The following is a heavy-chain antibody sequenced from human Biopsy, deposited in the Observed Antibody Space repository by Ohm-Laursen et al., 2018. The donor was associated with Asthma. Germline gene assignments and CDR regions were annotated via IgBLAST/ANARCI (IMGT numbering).Heavy chain of an antibody. CDR2: INSVFGTT. V-gene: IGHV1-69*13. CDR3: ARKAGSCISRTCYSLDF. J-gene: IGHJ4*02. CDR1: GGTFNTYV. Sequence: ASVKVSCKPLGGTFNTYVVGWVRQAPGQGLEWMGGINSVFGTTTYPQKFQDRVTITADDSTSTVYMELSSLRSEDTAVYYCARKAGSCISRTCYSLDFWGQGTLVTVSS. D-gene: IGHD2-2*01.